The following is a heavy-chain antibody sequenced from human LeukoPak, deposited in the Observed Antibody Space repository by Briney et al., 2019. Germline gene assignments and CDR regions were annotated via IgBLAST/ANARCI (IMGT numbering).Heavy chain of an antibody. Sequence: GGSLRLSCAASGFTFSSYAMHWVRQAPGKGLEWVAVISYDGSNKYYADSVKGRFTISRDNSKNTLYLQMNSLRAEDTAVYYCAKSMHYDSSGYYSALDYWGQGTLVTVSS. J-gene: IGHJ4*02. CDR2: ISYDGSNK. V-gene: IGHV3-30*04. D-gene: IGHD3-22*01. CDR1: GFTFSSYA. CDR3: AKSMHYDSSGYYSALDY.